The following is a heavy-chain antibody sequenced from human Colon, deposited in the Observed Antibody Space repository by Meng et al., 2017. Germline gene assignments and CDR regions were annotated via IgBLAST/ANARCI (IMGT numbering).Heavy chain of an antibody. D-gene: IGHD2-8*01. V-gene: IGHV3-7*03. J-gene: IGHJ5*02. CDR1: DFTFNRYW. CDR3: ARVMGMVWGGEWLDP. Sequence: GESLKISCAASDFTFNRYWMNWVRQAPGKGLEWVASIDKGGAEKYYVDSVKGRFTISRDNGKDSLHLQMNSLRAEDTAIYYCARVMGMVWGGEWLDPWGQGTLVTVSS. CDR2: IDKGGAEK.